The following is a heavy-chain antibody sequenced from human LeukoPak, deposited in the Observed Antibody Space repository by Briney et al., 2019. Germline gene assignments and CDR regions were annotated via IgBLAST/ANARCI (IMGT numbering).Heavy chain of an antibody. Sequence: GGSLRLSCAASGFTVSSNYMSWVRQAPGKGLVWVSRMNSDGSSTSYADSVKGRFIISRDNAKNTLYLQMNSLRAEDTAVYYCTSDTVDTAVGIDYWGQGTLVTVSS. J-gene: IGHJ4*02. CDR3: TSDTVDTAVGIDY. CDR1: GFTVSSNY. D-gene: IGHD5-18*01. CDR2: MNSDGSST. V-gene: IGHV3-74*01.